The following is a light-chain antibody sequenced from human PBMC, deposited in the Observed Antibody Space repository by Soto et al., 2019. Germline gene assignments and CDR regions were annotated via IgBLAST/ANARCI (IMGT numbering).Light chain of an antibody. CDR3: SSYTSSSTWV. CDR2: EVS. CDR1: SSDVGSYNR. V-gene: IGLV2-18*02. Sequence: QSVLTQPPSVSGSLGQSVTISCTGTSSDVGSYNRVSWYQQFPGTAPKLMIYEVSNRPSGVPDRFSESKSGNTASLTISGLQAEDEADYYCSSYTSSSTWVFGGGTKLTVL. J-gene: IGLJ3*02.